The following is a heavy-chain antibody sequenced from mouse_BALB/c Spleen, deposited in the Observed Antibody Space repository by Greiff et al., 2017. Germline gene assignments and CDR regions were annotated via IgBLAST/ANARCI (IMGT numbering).Heavy chain of an antibody. J-gene: IGHJ4*01. CDR1: GFAFSSYY. CDR2: ISSGGGST. CDR3: ARPGYYAMDY. V-gene: IGHV5-12-1*01. Sequence: EVQVVESGGGLVKPGGSLKLSCAASGFAFSSYYMSWVRQTPEKSLEWVAYISSGGGSTYYPDTVKGRFTISRDNATNTLYLQMSSLKSEDTAMYYCARPGYYAMDYWGQGTPVTVSA.